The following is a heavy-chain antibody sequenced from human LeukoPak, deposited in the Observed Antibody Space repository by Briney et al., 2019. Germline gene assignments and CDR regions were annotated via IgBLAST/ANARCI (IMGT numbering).Heavy chain of an antibody. J-gene: IGHJ4*02. CDR2: ISSSSSYI. V-gene: IGHV3-21*01. CDR1: GFTFSSYS. D-gene: IGHD6-13*01. Sequence: PGGSLRLSCAASGFTFSSYSMNWVRQAPGKGLEWVSSISSSSSYIYYADSVKGRFTISRDNAKNSLYLQMNSLRAEDTAVYYCARFDSSSWYAAHFDYWGQGTLVTVSS. CDR3: ARFDSSSWYAAHFDY.